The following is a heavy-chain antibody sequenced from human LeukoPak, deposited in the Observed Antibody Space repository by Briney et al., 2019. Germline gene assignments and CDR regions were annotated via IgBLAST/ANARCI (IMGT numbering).Heavy chain of an antibody. CDR1: GYTFTGYY. Sequence: GASVKVSCKASGYTFTGYYMHWVRQAPGQGLEWMGWINPNSGGTNYAQKFQGRVTMTRDTSISTAYMELSRLRSDDTAVYYCARDRGPFGVNYFDYWGQGTLVTVSS. CDR3: ARDRGPFGVNYFDY. V-gene: IGHV1-2*02. CDR2: INPNSGGT. J-gene: IGHJ4*02. D-gene: IGHD3-10*01.